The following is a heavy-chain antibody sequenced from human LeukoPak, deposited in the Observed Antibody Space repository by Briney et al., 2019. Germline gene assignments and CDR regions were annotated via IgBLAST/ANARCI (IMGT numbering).Heavy chain of an antibody. CDR2: IRQDGLEK. Sequence: GGSLRLSCAASGFTFSSYSMNWVRQAPGKGLEWVANIRQDGLEKYYVASVQGRFTISRDNAKNSLYLQMNSLKADDTAVYYCARAPYYESSGPLWGQGTLVSVSS. CDR1: GFTFSSYS. D-gene: IGHD3-22*01. J-gene: IGHJ4*02. V-gene: IGHV3-7*04. CDR3: ARAPYYESSGPL.